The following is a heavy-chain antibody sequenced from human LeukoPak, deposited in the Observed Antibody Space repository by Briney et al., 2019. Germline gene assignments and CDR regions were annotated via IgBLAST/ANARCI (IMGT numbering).Heavy chain of an antibody. CDR2: IHPNYGDT. CDR1: EYTFTAYY. CDR3: ATKSFYDSSGYDY. V-gene: IGHV1-2*02. Sequence: HGASVKVSCKASEYTFTAYYIHWVRQAPGQGLQWMGWIHPNYGDTNYAQRFQGRVTMAMDTSISTAYMELSRLRSDDTAVYYCATKSFYDSSGYDYWGQGTLVTVSS. D-gene: IGHD3-22*01. J-gene: IGHJ4*02.